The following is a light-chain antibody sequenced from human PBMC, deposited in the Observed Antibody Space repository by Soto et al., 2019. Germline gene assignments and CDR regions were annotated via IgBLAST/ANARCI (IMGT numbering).Light chain of an antibody. Sequence: DTQMTQSPSSLSASVGDRISITCRASQTVSTYLNWYQQKAGQAPTLLISATSTLQSGVQSRFSGSGSGTEFTLTITSLQPEDFATYYCQQTYTTPRTFGQGTKVAFK. CDR3: QQTYTTPRT. J-gene: IGKJ1*01. CDR2: ATS. V-gene: IGKV1-39*01. CDR1: QTVSTY.